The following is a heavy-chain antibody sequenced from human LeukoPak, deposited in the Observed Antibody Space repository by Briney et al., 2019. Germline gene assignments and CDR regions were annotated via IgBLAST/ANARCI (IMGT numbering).Heavy chain of an antibody. CDR3: ARKGIGSSRYQNMDV. CDR2: ISIDGGRT. CDR1: GFTFSSYA. Sequence: KTGRSLRLSCAASGFTFSSYAMSWVRQAPGKGPEWVSTISIDGGRTYYADSVKGRFTVSRDTSKNTLYLQMNSLRAEDTAVYYCARKGIGSSRYQNMDVWGKGTTVTVSS. D-gene: IGHD6-25*01. V-gene: IGHV3-23*01. J-gene: IGHJ6*03.